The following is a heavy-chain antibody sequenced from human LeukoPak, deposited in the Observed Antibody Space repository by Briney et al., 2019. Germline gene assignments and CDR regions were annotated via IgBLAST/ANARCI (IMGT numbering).Heavy chain of an antibody. CDR2: ITSRSSYI. CDR3: ARDSSSSEYYFDY. V-gene: IGHV3-21*01. D-gene: IGHD6-6*01. Sequence: GGSLRLSCAASEFTFSSYTMNWVRQAPGKGLEWVSSITSRSSYIYYVDSVKGRFTISRDNAKNSLYLQMNSLRAEDTAVYYCARDSSSSEYYFDYWGQGTLVTVSS. J-gene: IGHJ4*02. CDR1: EFTFSSYT.